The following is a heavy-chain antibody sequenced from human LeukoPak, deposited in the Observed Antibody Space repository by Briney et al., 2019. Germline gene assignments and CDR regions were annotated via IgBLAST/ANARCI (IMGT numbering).Heavy chain of an antibody. CDR3: VRGRAMAMAGTGHYFDY. CDR2: ISAYNGNT. J-gene: IGHJ4*02. Sequence: WASVKVSCKASGYTFTSYGISWVRQAPGQGLEWMGWISAYNGNTNYAQKLQGRVTMTTDTSTTTAYMELRSLRSDDTAVYYCVRGRAMAMAGTGHYFDYWGQGTLVTVSS. CDR1: GYTFTSYG. D-gene: IGHD6-19*01. V-gene: IGHV1-18*01.